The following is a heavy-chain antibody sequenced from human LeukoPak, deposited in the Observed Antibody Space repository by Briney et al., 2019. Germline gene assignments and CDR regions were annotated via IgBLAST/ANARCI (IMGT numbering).Heavy chain of an antibody. Sequence: AGSLRLSCAASEFTFSNYAMSWLRQAPGNGLEWVSAISGSGDNTYYAAYVKGRFTISRDNSKNTLYLQMNSLRAEDTAVYYCAKDRGYNYGNPLCWGQGTLVGVSS. CDR2: ISGSGDNT. J-gene: IGHJ4*02. CDR1: EFTFSNYA. CDR3: AKDRGYNYGNPLC. V-gene: IGHV3-23*01. D-gene: IGHD5-18*01.